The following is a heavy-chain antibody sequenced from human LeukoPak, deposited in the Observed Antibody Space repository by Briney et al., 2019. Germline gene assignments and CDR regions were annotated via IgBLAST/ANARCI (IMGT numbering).Heavy chain of an antibody. Sequence: SETLSLTCTVSGGSISGHYWSWIRQSPRKGLEWIAYNHYSGSTNYNPSLKSRVTMSVDTSKNQFSLKLTSVTAADTAVYYCARRLRQNLFDPWGQGTLVTVSS. D-gene: IGHD4-17*01. CDR3: ARRLRQNLFDP. V-gene: IGHV4-59*08. J-gene: IGHJ5*02. CDR1: GGSISGHY. CDR2: NHYSGST.